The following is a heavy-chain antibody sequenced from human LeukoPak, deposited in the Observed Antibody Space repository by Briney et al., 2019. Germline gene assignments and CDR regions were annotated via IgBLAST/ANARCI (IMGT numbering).Heavy chain of an antibody. J-gene: IGHJ4*02. CDR2: IYSGGST. CDR1: GFAVSSNY. D-gene: IGHD6-13*01. Sequence: GGSLRLSCAGSGFAVSSNYMSWVRQAPGKGLEWVSVIYSGGSTYYADSVKGRFTISRDDSKNTLYLQLNSLRAEDTAVYYCAIATAGTNYYLDYWGQGTLVTVSS. V-gene: IGHV3-66*01. CDR3: AIATAGTNYYLDY.